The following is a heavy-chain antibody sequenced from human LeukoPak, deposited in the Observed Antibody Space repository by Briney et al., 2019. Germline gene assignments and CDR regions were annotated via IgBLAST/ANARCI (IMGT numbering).Heavy chain of an antibody. V-gene: IGHV4-59*01. CDR2: IYYTGST. Sequence: PSETLSLTCTVSGGSSSSNYWSWIRQPPGKGLDWIGYIYYTGSTYYNPSLKSRVTISVDTSKNQFSLKLNSVTAADTAVYYCARRSVAVRDAFDIWGQGTMVTVSS. CDR1: GGSSSSNY. J-gene: IGHJ3*02. CDR3: ARRSVAVRDAFDI. D-gene: IGHD6-19*01.